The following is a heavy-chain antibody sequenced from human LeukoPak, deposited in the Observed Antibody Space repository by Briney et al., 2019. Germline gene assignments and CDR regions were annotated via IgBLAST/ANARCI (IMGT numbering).Heavy chain of an antibody. Sequence: GGSLRLSCAASGFTFSSYGMHWVRQAPGKGLEWLAFIRYDGSNKYYADSVKGRFTISRDNSKNTLYLQMNSLRAEDTAVYYCAKGPHFAGYSSSRWLVDYWGQGTLVTVSS. J-gene: IGHJ4*02. CDR3: AKGPHFAGYSSSRWLVDY. CDR2: IRYDGSNK. D-gene: IGHD6-13*01. V-gene: IGHV3-30*02. CDR1: GFTFSSYG.